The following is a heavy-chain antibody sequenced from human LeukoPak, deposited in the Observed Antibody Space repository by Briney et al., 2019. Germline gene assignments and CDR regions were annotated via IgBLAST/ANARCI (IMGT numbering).Heavy chain of an antibody. Sequence: GGSLRLSCAASGFTFDDYGMSWVRQAPGKGLEWVSGINWNGGSTGYADSVKGRFTTSRDNAKNSLYLQMNSLRAEDTALYYCARVKDSSGYYAYDYWGQGTLVTVSS. CDR3: ARVKDSSGYYAYDY. CDR1: GFTFDDYG. V-gene: IGHV3-20*04. CDR2: INWNGGST. D-gene: IGHD3-22*01. J-gene: IGHJ4*02.